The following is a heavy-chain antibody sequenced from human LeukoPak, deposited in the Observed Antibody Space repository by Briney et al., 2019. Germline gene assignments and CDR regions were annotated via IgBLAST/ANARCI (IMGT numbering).Heavy chain of an antibody. J-gene: IGHJ6*02. CDR1: GGSISSYY. D-gene: IGHD1-1*01. CDR2: IYYSGST. V-gene: IGHV4-59*08. CDR3: ARHNWNDEDYGMDV. Sequence: SETLSLTCTVSGGSISSYYWSWIRQPPGKGLEWIGYIYYSGSTNYNPSLKSRVTISVDTSKNQFSPKLSSVTAADTAVYYCARHNWNDEDYGMDVWGQGTTVTVSS.